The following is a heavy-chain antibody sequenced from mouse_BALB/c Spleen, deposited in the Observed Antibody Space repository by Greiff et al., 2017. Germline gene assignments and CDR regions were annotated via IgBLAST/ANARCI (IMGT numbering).Heavy chain of an antibody. CDR1: GYTFSSYW. J-gene: IGHJ3*01. Sequence: QVQLKESGAELMKPGASVKISCKATGYTFSSYWIEWVKQRPGHGLEWIGEILPGSGSTNYNEKFKGKATFTADTSSNTAYMQLSSLTSEDSAVYYCARRDGYYWFAYWGQGTLVTVSA. CDR3: ARRDGYYWFAY. V-gene: IGHV1-9*01. D-gene: IGHD2-3*01. CDR2: ILPGSGST.